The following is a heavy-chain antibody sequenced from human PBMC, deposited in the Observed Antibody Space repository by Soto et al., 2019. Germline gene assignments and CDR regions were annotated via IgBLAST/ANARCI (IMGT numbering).Heavy chain of an antibody. Sequence: PGGSLRLSCAASGFTFSSYGMHWVRQAPGKGLEWVAVISYDGSNKYYADSVKGRFTISRDNSKNTLYLQMNSLRAEDTAVYYCAKGRPITFGGVIVRDYYYYYYGMDVWGQGTTVTVSS. CDR3: AKGRPITFGGVIVRDYYYYYYGMDV. CDR2: ISYDGSNK. J-gene: IGHJ6*02. CDR1: GFTFSSYG. V-gene: IGHV3-30*18. D-gene: IGHD3-16*02.